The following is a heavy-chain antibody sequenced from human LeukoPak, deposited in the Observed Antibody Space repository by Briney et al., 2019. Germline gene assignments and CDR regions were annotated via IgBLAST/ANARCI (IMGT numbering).Heavy chain of an antibody. CDR1: GFSFRSYT. Sequence: GQSLRLSCEGSGFSFRSYTTNWVRHAPRKGLEWVGRIKSKTDGGTTDYAAPVKGRFTISRDDSKNTLDLQMNSLKTEDTAVYYCTTEPMYYYGSGSYLIDYWGQGTLVTVSS. CDR2: IKSKTDGGTT. V-gene: IGHV3-15*01. J-gene: IGHJ4*02. CDR3: TTEPMYYYGSGSYLIDY. D-gene: IGHD3-10*01.